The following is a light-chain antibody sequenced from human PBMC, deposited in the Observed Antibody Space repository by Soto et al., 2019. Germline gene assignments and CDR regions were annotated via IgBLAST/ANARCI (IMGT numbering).Light chain of an antibody. CDR3: VLYMGSGSVV. CDR2: STH. J-gene: IGLJ2*01. V-gene: IGLV8-61*01. Sequence: QTVVTQEPSFSVSPGGTVTLTCGLSSGSASTSYYPSWYQQTPGQAPRTLIYSTHTRSSGVPDRFSGSILGNKAALTITGAQADDESDYYCVLYMGSGSVVFGGGTKLTVL. CDR1: SGSASTSYY.